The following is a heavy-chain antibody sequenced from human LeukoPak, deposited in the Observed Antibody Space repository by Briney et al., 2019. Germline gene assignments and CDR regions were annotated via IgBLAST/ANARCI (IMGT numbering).Heavy chain of an antibody. CDR3: ARCALFLYYHDWRGYPPDDYCADGMDG. CDR2: INHSGST. CDR1: GGSFSGYY. Sequence: SETLSLTCAVYGGSFSGYYWSWIRQPPGKGLEWIGEINHSGSTNYNPSLKSRVTISVDTSKNQFSLKLSSVTAADTAVYYCARCALFLYYHDWRGYPPDDYCADGMDGWGKGATVTVSS. D-gene: IGHD3-22*01. V-gene: IGHV4-34*01. J-gene: IGHJ6*04.